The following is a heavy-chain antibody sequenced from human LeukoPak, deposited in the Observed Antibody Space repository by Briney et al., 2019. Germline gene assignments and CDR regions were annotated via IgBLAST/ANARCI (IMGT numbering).Heavy chain of an antibody. CDR3: AIGMNPYSSSWYGREDYYGMDV. CDR2: MNPKWCNT. D-gene: IGHD6-13*01. J-gene: IGHJ6*02. Sequence: ASVKVSRKASGYTFTSYDSNGVRQATGQGLEWMGWMNPKWCNTGYAQKFQGGDTMTRNTSITTAYMERSSLRSEGTAVYYCAIGMNPYSSSWYGREDYYGMDVWGQGTTVTVSS. CDR1: GYTFTSYD. V-gene: IGHV1-8*01.